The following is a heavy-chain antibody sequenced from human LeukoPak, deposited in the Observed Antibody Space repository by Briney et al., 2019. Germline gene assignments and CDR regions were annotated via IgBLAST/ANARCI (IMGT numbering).Heavy chain of an antibody. Sequence: GGSLRLSCSASGFTFDDYAMHWVRQALGKGLEWVSGINWSSGTIAYADSVKGRFTISRDNAKNSLYLQMDSLRVEDTALYYCTKDIRMLDYWGQGTLVTVSS. V-gene: IGHV3-9*01. D-gene: IGHD3-10*02. CDR2: INWSSGTI. CDR3: TKDIRMLDY. CDR1: GFTFDDYA. J-gene: IGHJ4*02.